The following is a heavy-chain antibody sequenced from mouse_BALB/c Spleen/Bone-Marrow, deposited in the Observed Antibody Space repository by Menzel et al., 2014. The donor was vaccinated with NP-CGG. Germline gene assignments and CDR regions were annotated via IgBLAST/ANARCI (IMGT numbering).Heavy chain of an antibody. CDR3: ARGIYYGGYFDY. V-gene: IGHV1-31*01. D-gene: IGHD1-1*01. CDR1: GYSFTGYY. J-gene: IGHJ2*01. CDR2: INPYNGAT. Sequence: EVQLQQSGPELVKPGASVKISCKASGYSFTGYYMHWAKQSHVKSLEWIGRINPYNGATSYNQNFKDKASLTVDKSSSTAYMELHSLTSEDSAVYYCARGIYYGGYFDYWGQGTTLTVSS.